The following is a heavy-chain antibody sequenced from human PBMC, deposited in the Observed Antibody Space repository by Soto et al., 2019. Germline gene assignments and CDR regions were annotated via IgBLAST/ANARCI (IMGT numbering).Heavy chain of an antibody. CDR2: ITISDIT. V-gene: IGHV3-23*01. Sequence: PGGSLRLSWAASGFTLSSYVMNWVRQAPGKGLEWVSAITISDITYYADSVQGRFTISRDNSRNTLYLQMDSLRAEDAAVYYCAKRLTFDSGSPFDYWGQGTLVTVSS. CDR3: AKRLTFDSGSPFDY. CDR1: GFTLSSYV. J-gene: IGHJ4*02. D-gene: IGHD3-10*01.